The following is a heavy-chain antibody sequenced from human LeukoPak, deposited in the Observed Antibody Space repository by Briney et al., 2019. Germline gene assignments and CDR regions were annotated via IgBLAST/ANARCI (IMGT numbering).Heavy chain of an antibody. J-gene: IGHJ5*02. CDR1: GFTFSSYA. D-gene: IGHD3-3*01. CDR2: ISGSGGST. V-gene: IGHV3-23*01. Sequence: GGSLRLSCAASGFTFSSYAMSWVRQAPGKGLEWVSAISGSGGSTYYADSVKGRFTIFRDNSKNTLYLQMNSLRAEDTAVYYCAKDLREYYDFWSGYGNWFDPWGQGTLVTVSS. CDR3: AKDLREYYDFWSGYGNWFDP.